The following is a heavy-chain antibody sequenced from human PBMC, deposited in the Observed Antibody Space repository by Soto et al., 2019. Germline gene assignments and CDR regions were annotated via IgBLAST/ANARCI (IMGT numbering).Heavy chain of an antibody. V-gene: IGHV1-18*01. J-gene: IGHJ5*02. CDR2: MNAYNGNT. Sequence: ASVKVSCKASGYTFTSYGISWVRQATGQGLEWMGWMNAYNGNTNYAQKFQGRVTMTTDTSISTAYMELSSLRSDDTAVYYCAREWEGRNWFDPWGQGALVTVSS. CDR1: GYTFTSYG. D-gene: IGHD1-26*01. CDR3: AREWEGRNWFDP.